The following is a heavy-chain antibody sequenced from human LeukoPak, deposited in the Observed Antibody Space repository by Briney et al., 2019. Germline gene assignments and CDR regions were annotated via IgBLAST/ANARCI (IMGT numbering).Heavy chain of an antibody. D-gene: IGHD3-22*01. Sequence: GGSLRLSCATSGFTFSNYAVSWVRQAPGKGLEWVSSISGSGGTTYYADSVKGRFTISRDNSKNTLYLQMNSLRAEDTAVYYCAKDFTLDGYDSSGYYGANFDYWGQGTLVTVSS. V-gene: IGHV3-23*01. CDR3: AKDFTLDGYDSSGYYGANFDY. CDR2: ISGSGGTT. J-gene: IGHJ4*02. CDR1: GFTFSNYA.